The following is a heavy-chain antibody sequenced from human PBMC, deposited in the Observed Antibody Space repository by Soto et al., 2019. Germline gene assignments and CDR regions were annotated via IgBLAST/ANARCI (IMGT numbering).Heavy chain of an antibody. D-gene: IGHD2-15*01. J-gene: IGHJ6*02. CDR1: GGSISSGGYY. V-gene: IGHV4-31*03. Sequence: QVQLQESGPGLVKPSQTLSLTCTVSGGSISSGGYYWSWIRQHPGKGLEWIGYIYYSGSTYYNPSLTRRVPISVDTSNNQFPLKLSSVTAADTAVDYCASDPQRGGGGMDVWGQGTTVTVSS. CDR3: ASDPQRGGGGMDV. CDR2: IYYSGST.